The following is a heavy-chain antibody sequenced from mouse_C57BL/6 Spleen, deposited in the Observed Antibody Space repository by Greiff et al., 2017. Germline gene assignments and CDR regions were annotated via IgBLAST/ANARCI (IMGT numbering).Heavy chain of an antibody. CDR1: GYTFTSYW. CDR2: IHPNSGST. D-gene: IGHD1-1*01. CDR3: AKEGFTTVVATDY. Sequence: QVQLQQSGAELVKPGASVKLSCKASGYTFTSYWMHWVKQRPGQGLEWIGMIHPNSGSTNYNEKFKSKATLTVDKSSSTAYMQLSSLTSEDSAVYYCAKEGFTTVVATDYWGQGTTLTVSS. V-gene: IGHV1-64*01. J-gene: IGHJ2*01.